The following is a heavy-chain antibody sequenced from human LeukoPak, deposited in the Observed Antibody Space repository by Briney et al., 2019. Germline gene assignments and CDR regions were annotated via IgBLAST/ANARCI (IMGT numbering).Heavy chain of an antibody. Sequence: SETLSLTCAVYGGSFSGYYWSWIRQPAGKGLEWIGRVYTSGSTNYNPSLKSRVTMSVDTSKNQFSLNLSSVTAADTAVYYCARGVDFWSGYQNWFDPWGQGTLVSVSS. CDR2: VYTSGST. V-gene: IGHV4-59*10. CDR3: ARGVDFWSGYQNWFDP. J-gene: IGHJ5*02. D-gene: IGHD3-3*01. CDR1: GGSFSGYY.